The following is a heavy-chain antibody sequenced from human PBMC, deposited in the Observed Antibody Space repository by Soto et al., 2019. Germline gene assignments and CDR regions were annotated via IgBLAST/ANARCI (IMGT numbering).Heavy chain of an antibody. J-gene: IGHJ4*02. CDR3: ARRIDGFTPHFDY. V-gene: IGHV5-51*01. D-gene: IGHD2-15*01. CDR1: GYSFTSYW. CDR2: IYPGDSYT. Sequence: GESLKISCKGSGYSFTSYWISWVRQMPGKGLEWMGSIYPGDSYTKYSPSFQGQVTISADKSISTAYLQWSSLKASDTAMYYCARRIDGFTPHFDYWGQGTLVTVSS.